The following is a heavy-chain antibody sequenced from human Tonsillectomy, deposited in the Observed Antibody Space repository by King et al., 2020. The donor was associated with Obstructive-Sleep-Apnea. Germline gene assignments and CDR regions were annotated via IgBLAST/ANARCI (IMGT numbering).Heavy chain of an antibody. CDR2: INGVNGNT. Sequence: QLVQSGAEVKKPGASVKVSCKASGYTFTNYAMHWVRQAPGQRLEWMGWINGVNGNTKYSQKFQGRVTITRDTSASTAYMELSSLRSEDTAVYYCARVSPQGATSPFDYWGPGTLVTVSS. J-gene: IGHJ4*02. CDR1: GYTFTNYA. CDR3: ARVSPQGATSPFDY. V-gene: IGHV1-3*01. D-gene: IGHD1-26*01.